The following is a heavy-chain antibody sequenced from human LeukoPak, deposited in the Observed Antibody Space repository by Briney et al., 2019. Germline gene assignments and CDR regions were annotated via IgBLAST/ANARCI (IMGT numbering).Heavy chain of an antibody. Sequence: GASVTVSCTGSGYTFTVYYMHWGRQAPGQGLEWMGWINPNSGGTNYAKKFQGRVTMTRDTSTRTAYMELSRLRSDDTAVYYCARASEYYYGSGRGRSGSYIDYWGQGTLVTVSS. CDR2: INPNSGGT. CDR1: GYTFTVYY. J-gene: IGHJ4*02. D-gene: IGHD3-10*01. V-gene: IGHV1-2*02. CDR3: ARASEYYYGSGRGRSGSYIDY.